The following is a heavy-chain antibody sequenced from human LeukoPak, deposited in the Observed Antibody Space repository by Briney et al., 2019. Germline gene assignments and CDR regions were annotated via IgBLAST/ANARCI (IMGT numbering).Heavy chain of an antibody. D-gene: IGHD5-12*01. J-gene: IGHJ6*03. Sequence: GSLRLSCAASGFTFSSYEMNWVRQAPGKGLEWIGRIYPRGSTLYNPSLKSRVTLSVDTSKNQFSLRLTSVTAADTAVYYCARVYGGYDFNYYYYYMDVWGKGTTVTISS. CDR1: GFTFSSYE. V-gene: IGHV4-4*07. CDR2: IYPRGST. CDR3: ARVYGGYDFNYYYYYMDV.